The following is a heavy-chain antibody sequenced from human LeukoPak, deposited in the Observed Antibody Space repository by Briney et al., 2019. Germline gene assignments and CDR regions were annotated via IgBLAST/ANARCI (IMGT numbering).Heavy chain of an antibody. CDR3: AKDQDYYDSSGYYWSPDDAFDI. CDR2: ISGSGGST. J-gene: IGHJ3*02. D-gene: IGHD3-22*01. CDR1: GFTVSSYA. Sequence: GGSLRLSCAASGFTVSSYAMSWVRQAPGKGLEWVSAISGSGGSTYYADSVKGRFTISRDNSKNTLYLQMNSLRAEDTAVYYCAKDQDYYDSSGYYWSPDDAFDIWGQGTMVTVSS. V-gene: IGHV3-23*01.